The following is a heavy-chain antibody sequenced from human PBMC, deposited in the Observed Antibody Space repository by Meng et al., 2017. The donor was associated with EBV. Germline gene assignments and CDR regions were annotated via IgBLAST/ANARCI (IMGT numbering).Heavy chain of an antibody. V-gene: IGHV1-2*06. CDR3: ARVGIAVAGTGDY. CDR1: GYTFTGYY. CDR2: INPNSGGT. Sequence: VQLVQSWAEVKKPGASGKVSCKASGYTFTGYYMHWVRQAPGQGLEWMGRINPNSGGTNYAQKFQGRVTMTRDTSISTAYMELSRLRSDDTAVYYCARVGIAVAGTGDYWGQGTLVTVSS. J-gene: IGHJ4*02. D-gene: IGHD6-19*01.